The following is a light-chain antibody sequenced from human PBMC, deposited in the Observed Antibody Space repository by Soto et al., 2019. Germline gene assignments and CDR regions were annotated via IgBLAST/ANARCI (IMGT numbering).Light chain of an antibody. Sequence: ASRLTQSPSTLSASTGDRVTITCRASQYIDTYLAWYQQKPGKAPKLLIYSANNLQSGVPSRFSGRGSGTDFTLTISHLQSEDFATYYCQQYYNYPALTFGGGTKVDIK. CDR3: QQYYNYPALT. CDR1: QYIDTY. V-gene: IGKV1-8*01. CDR2: SAN. J-gene: IGKJ4*01.